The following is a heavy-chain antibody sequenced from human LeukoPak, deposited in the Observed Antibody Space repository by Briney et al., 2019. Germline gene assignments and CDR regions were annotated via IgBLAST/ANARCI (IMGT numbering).Heavy chain of an antibody. V-gene: IGHV4-59*08. J-gene: IGHJ4*02. CDR1: GGSISDYY. D-gene: IGHD6-6*01. Sequence: SETLSLTCTVSGGSISDYYWNWIRQSPGKGLEWIGNIYYTGSTNYNPSLRSRVTISVDTPKNQFSLKLTSVTATDTAIYYCARKSARGGDFDYWGQGTLVTVSS. CDR2: IYYTGST. CDR3: ARKSARGGDFDY.